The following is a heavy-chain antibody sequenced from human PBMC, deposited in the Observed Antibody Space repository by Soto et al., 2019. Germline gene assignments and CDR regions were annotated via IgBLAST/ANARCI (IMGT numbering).Heavy chain of an antibody. CDR3: ARDYSSGWFFTYPTPSYYFDY. D-gene: IGHD6-19*01. CDR1: GFTFSSYW. CDR2: IKQDGSEK. J-gene: IGHJ4*02. Sequence: GGSLRLSCAASGFTFSSYWMSWVRQAPGKGLEWVANIKQDGSEKYYVDSVKGRFTISRDNAKNSLYLQMNSLRAEDTAVYYCARDYSSGWFFTYPTPSYYFDYWGQGTLVTVSS. V-gene: IGHV3-7*05.